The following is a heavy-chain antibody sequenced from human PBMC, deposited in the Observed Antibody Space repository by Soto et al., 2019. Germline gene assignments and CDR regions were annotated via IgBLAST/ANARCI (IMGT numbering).Heavy chain of an antibody. Sequence: GASVKVSWAASGETLASKYIHWVRQSTGQGLDWMGIINPSGGSTSYAQKFQGRVTMTRDTSTSTVYMELSSLRSEDTAVYYCARDRAYYYDLTRADDAFDSWGQGTMVTVSS. CDR1: GETLASKY. D-gene: IGHD3-22*01. CDR3: ARDRAYYYDLTRADDAFDS. J-gene: IGHJ3*02. V-gene: IGHV1-46*01. CDR2: INPSGGST.